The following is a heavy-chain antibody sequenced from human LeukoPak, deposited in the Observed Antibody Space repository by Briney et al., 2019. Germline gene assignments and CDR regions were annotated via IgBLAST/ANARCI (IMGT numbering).Heavy chain of an antibody. V-gene: IGHV1-3*01. CDR3: ARGGGVSCYYYGMDV. CDR1: GFTFSSYA. CDR2: INAGNGNT. J-gene: IGHJ6*02. Sequence: PGRSLRLSCAASGFTFSSYAMHWVRQAPGQRLEWMGWINAGNGNTKYSQKFQGRVTITRVTSASTAYMELSSLRSEDTAVYYCARGGGVSCYYYGMDVWGQGTTVTVSS. D-gene: IGHD3-16*01.